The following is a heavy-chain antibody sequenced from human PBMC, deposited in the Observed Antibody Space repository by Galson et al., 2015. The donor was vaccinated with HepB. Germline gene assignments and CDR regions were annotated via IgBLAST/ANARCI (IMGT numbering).Heavy chain of an antibody. V-gene: IGHV1-18*04. Sequence: SVKVSCKASGYTFPSYGITWVRQAPGQGLEWMGWTSAYNTDTNYAQKFQGRVTMTTDTSTSTAYMELRSLRSDDTAVYYCARVPSDTGTGGWFDPWGQGTLVTVSS. CDR2: TSAYNTDT. CDR1: GYTFPSYG. CDR3: ARVPSDTGTGGWFDP. J-gene: IGHJ5*02. D-gene: IGHD4-17*01.